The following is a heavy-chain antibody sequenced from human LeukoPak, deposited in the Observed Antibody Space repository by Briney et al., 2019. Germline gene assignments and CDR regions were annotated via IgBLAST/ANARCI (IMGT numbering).Heavy chain of an antibody. CDR2: IIPIFGTA. V-gene: IGHV1-69*13. CDR1: GGTFSSYA. J-gene: IGHJ4*02. Sequence: GASVKVSCKASGGTFSSYAISWVRQAPGQGLEWMGGIIPIFGTANYAQKFQGRVTITADESTSTAYMELSSLRSEDTAVYYCARGLWFGEFDLDYWGQGTLVTVSS. CDR3: ARGLWFGEFDLDY. D-gene: IGHD3-10*01.